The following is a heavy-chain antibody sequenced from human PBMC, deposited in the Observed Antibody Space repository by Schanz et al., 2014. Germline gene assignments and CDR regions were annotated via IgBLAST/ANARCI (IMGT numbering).Heavy chain of an antibody. CDR1: GFNVGNNY. CDR3: ASRSVYAPT. J-gene: IGHJ5*02. V-gene: IGHV3-66*01. Sequence: EVQLVESGGGLLQPGGSLRLSCEASGFNVGNNYMSWVRQPPGKGLECISIIYSRGGTFHADSVKGRFTISRDKSKNTLYLEMNSLRAEDTAVYYCASRSVYAPTWGQGILVTVSS. D-gene: IGHD2-8*01. CDR2: IYSRGGT.